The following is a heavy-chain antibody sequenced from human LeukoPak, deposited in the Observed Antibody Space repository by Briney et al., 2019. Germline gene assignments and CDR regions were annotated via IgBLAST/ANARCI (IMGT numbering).Heavy chain of an antibody. D-gene: IGHD2-2*02. CDR1: GFIFSTYA. CDR3: AKAGCTSTSCYNNN. Sequence: GSLRLSCAASGFIFSTYAMSWARQAPGKRLEWVSVISWSGDNTYYADSVKGRFTISRDNSKNTLYLQMNSLRAEDTALYYCAKAGCTSTSCYNNNWGQGTLVTVSS. J-gene: IGHJ4*02. V-gene: IGHV3-23*01. CDR2: ISWSGDNT.